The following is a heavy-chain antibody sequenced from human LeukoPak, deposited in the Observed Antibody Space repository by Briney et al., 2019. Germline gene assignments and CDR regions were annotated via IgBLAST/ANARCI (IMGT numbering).Heavy chain of an antibody. CDR1: GYSFTTYW. Sequence: GESLEISCRGSGYSFTTYWIGWVRQMPGKGLEWMGIIYPGDSDTRYSPSFQGQVTMSADKSINTAYLQRSSLKASDTAMYYCARRQGCSSTSCPPDPWGQGTLVTVSS. J-gene: IGHJ5*02. D-gene: IGHD2-2*01. V-gene: IGHV5-51*01. CDR3: ARRQGCSSTSCPPDP. CDR2: IYPGDSDT.